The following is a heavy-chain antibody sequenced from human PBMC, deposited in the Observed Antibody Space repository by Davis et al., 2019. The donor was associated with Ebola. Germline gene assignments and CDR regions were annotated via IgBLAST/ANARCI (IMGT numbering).Heavy chain of an antibody. CDR3: ARARLDGEAGFSGRPAKEYYYYMDV. CDR2: IVPFLETS. J-gene: IGHJ6*03. Sequence: SVKVSCKASGGTFSSYSISWVRQAPGQGLEWVGGIVPFLETSSLARRFQGRATISADESTTTVYMELTSLKAEDTGVYFCARARLDGEAGFSGRPAKEYYYYMDVWGKGTTVTVSS. V-gene: IGHV1-69*13. D-gene: IGHD2-21*01. CDR1: GGTFSSYS.